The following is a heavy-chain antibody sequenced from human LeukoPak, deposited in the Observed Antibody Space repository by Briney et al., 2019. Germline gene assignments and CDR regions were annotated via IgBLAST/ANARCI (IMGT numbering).Heavy chain of an antibody. J-gene: IGHJ4*02. CDR2: ISVRSNYR. D-gene: IGHD3-22*01. V-gene: IGHV3-21*01. Sequence: PGGSLRLSCAASGYTFREFSVNGVRQAPGKGLEWVSSISVRSNYRYYADSVRGRFTISRDDARDSLFLQMNRLRAEDTAVYFCVRLRRNNDRSGYYYYYDYWGQGTLVTVSS. CDR1: GYTFREFS. CDR3: VRLRRNNDRSGYYYYYDY.